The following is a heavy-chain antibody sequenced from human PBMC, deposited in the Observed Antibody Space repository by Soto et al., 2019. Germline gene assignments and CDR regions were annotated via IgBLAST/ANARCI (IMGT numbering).Heavy chain of an antibody. CDR1: GFSLSDYW. Sequence: EVQLVESGGGLVQPGGSLRLSCAASGFSLSDYWMNWVRQAPGKGLEWVAIIKQDGSDRYYVDSVKGRFTISRDNAKNSLYLQMSSLRVEDTALYYCARGRGWLHEYWGQGTLVTVSS. J-gene: IGHJ4*02. V-gene: IGHV3-7*01. CDR3: ARGRGWLHEY. D-gene: IGHD6-19*01. CDR2: IKQDGSDR.